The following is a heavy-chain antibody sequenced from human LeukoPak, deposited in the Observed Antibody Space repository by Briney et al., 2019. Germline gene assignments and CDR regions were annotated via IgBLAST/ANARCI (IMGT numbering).Heavy chain of an antibody. CDR2: ISRSGGSI. D-gene: IGHD5-18*01. V-gene: IGHV3-23*01. Sequence: GGSLRLSCAASGLTISTHDMTWVRQASGKGLEWVTLISRSGGSIEYADSVKGRFTISRDNSKNMLFLQMNRLRAEDTAIYYCAPLSRDYSYASYHGGQGTLVTVSS. CDR1: GLTISTHD. CDR3: APLSRDYSYASYH. J-gene: IGHJ4*02.